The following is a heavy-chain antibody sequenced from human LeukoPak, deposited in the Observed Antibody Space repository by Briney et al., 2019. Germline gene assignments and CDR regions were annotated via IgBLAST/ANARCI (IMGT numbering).Heavy chain of an antibody. CDR1: GFTFSSYS. V-gene: IGHV3-21*01. Sequence: GGSLRLSCAASGFTFSSYSMNWVRQAPGKGLEWVSSISSSSSYIYYADSVKGRFTISRDNAKNSLYLQMNSLRAEDTAVYYCARWSVVRTRLEYYYYGMDVWGQGTTVTASS. D-gene: IGHD3-22*01. CDR3: ARWSVVRTRLEYYYYGMDV. J-gene: IGHJ6*02. CDR2: ISSSSSYI.